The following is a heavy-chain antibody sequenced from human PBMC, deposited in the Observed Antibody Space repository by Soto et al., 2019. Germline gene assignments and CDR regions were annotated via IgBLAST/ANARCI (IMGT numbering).Heavy chain of an antibody. V-gene: IGHV1-69*12. Sequence: QVQLVQSGAEVKKPGSSVNVSCKTSGGTFGNSAVTWVRQAPGQGLEWLGGIVPMFGTANYAQKFQGRFTITAEESTLTAYMELNRLKTDDTAVYYCARDGDPQSAFWSGPLGGGRFDPWGQGTLVTVSS. CDR3: ARDGDPQSAFWSGPLGGGRFDP. CDR2: IVPMFGTA. CDR1: GGTFGNSA. J-gene: IGHJ5*02. D-gene: IGHD3-3*01.